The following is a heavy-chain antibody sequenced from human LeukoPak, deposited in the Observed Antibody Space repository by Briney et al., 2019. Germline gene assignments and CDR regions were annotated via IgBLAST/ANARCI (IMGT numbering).Heavy chain of an antibody. V-gene: IGHV3-15*01. CDR3: ATEGGSGSYYGDDAFDM. CDR2: VKSKADDGTT. CDR1: GFSFTNTW. Sequence: GGSLRLSCEASGFSFTNTWMSWVRLAPGKGLEWVGRVKSKADDGTTDYAAPVQGRFTISRDDSKNTLSLQMNSLKTEDTAVYYCATEGGSGSYYGDDAFDMWGQGTMVTVSS. D-gene: IGHD3-10*01. J-gene: IGHJ3*02.